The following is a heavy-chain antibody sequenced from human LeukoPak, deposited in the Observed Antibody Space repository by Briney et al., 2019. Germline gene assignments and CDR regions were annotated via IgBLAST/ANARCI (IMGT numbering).Heavy chain of an antibody. J-gene: IGHJ6*03. CDR3: ARSTGFYTTYYMDV. Sequence: SKTLSLTCTVSGDSMGSYYWNWLRQPAGKGLEWIGRIRSDGTTYNNPSLESAVTMSVDTSNNHFSLRLSSVTAADTAVYYCARSTGFYTTYYMDVWGKGTTVTVSS. D-gene: IGHD3-22*01. CDR1: GDSMGSYY. CDR2: IRSDGTT. V-gene: IGHV4-4*07.